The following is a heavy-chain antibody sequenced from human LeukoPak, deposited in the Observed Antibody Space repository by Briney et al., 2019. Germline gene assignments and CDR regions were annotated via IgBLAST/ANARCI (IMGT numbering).Heavy chain of an antibody. CDR2: IYYSGST. Sequence: SETLSLTCTVSGGSISSYYWSWIRQPPGKGLEWIGYIYYSGSTNYNPSLKSRVTISVDKSKNQFSLKLSSVTAADTAVYYCASNDYGSGSYYDAFDIWGQGTMVTVSS. D-gene: IGHD3-10*01. V-gene: IGHV4-59*12. CDR1: GGSISSYY. CDR3: ASNDYGSGSYYDAFDI. J-gene: IGHJ3*02.